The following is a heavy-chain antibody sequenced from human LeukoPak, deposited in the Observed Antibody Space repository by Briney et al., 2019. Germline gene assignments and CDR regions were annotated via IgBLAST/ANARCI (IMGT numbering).Heavy chain of an antibody. J-gene: IGHJ4*02. CDR1: GYTFTSYG. CDR2: ISAYNGNT. D-gene: IGHD2-2*01. Sequence: GASVKVSCKASGYTFTSYGISWVREAPGQGLEWMGWISAYNGNTNYAQKLQGRVTMTTDTSTSTAYMELRSLRSDDTAVYYCASGRRDCSSTSCPFDYWGQGTLVTVSS. V-gene: IGHV1-18*01. CDR3: ASGRRDCSSTSCPFDY.